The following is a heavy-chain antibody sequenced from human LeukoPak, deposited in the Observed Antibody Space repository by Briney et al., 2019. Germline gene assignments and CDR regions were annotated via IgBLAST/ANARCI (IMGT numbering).Heavy chain of an antibody. Sequence: GGSLRLSCAASGFTLSSYWMHWIRQAPGKGLVWVSRINSDGSSTSYADSVKGRFTISRDNAKNTLYLQMNSLRAEDTAVYYCASLCSSTSCYSQSYWGQGTLVTVSS. V-gene: IGHV3-74*01. CDR3: ASLCSSTSCYSQSY. D-gene: IGHD2-2*02. J-gene: IGHJ4*02. CDR1: GFTLSSYW. CDR2: INSDGSST.